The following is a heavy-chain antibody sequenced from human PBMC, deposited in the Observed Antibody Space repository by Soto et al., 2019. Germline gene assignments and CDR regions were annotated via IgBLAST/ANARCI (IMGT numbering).Heavy chain of an antibody. J-gene: IGHJ4*02. V-gene: IGHV3-23*01. CDR2: ISGSGGST. CDR3: ARDSYGGHSWLEY. Sequence: PGVSLRVSCAASGFTFSSYAMSWVRQAPGKGLEWVSAISGSGGSTYYADSVKGRFTISRDNSKNTLYLQMNSLRAEDTAVYFCARDSYGGHSWLEYWGQGTLVTVSS. CDR1: GFTFSSYA. D-gene: IGHD2-21*02.